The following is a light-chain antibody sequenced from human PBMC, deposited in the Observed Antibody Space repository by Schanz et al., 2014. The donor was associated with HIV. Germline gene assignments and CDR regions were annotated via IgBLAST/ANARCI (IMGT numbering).Light chain of an antibody. CDR3: QQYGSPPWT. V-gene: IGKV3-20*01. Sequence: EIVLTQSPGTLSLSPGERATLSCRASQSITSSYLAWYQQNPGQAPRLLIYDASNRATGIPARFSGSGSGTDFTLTISSLEPEDYAMYYCQQYGSPPWTFGQGTKVEVK. J-gene: IGKJ1*01. CDR1: QSITSSY. CDR2: DAS.